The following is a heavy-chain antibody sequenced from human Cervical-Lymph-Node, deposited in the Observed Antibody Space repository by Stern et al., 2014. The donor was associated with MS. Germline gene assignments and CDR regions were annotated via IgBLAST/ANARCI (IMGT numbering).Heavy chain of an antibody. CDR1: GFALTSAG. D-gene: IGHD1-14*01. CDR3: ARHSIKGYNCFDT. Sequence: QDQLVQSGADLKKPGASVKVSCKASGFALTSAGISWVRQAPGQGLEWMGWISAYNANTNYAQRFQDRVNMTTDTSTSTAYMYRRSLRSDDTAVYYCARHSIKGYNCFDTWGQGTLVTVSS. J-gene: IGHJ5*02. CDR2: ISAYNANT. V-gene: IGHV1-18*01.